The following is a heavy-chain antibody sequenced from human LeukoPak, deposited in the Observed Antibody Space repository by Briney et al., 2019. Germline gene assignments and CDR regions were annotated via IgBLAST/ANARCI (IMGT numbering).Heavy chain of an antibody. D-gene: IGHD3-10*01. CDR3: AKGRELLWFGELSAH. V-gene: IGHV3-30*02. CDR2: IRYDGSNK. CDR1: GFTFSSYG. Sequence: GGSLRLSCAASGFTFSSYGMHWVRQAPGKGLEWVAFIRYDGSNKYYADSVKGRFTIPRDNSKNTLYLQMNSLRAEDTAVYYCAKGRELLWFGELSAHWGQGTLVTVSS. J-gene: IGHJ4*02.